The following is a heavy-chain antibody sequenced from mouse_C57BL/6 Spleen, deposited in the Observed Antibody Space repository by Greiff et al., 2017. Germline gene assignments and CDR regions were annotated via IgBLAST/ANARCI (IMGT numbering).Heavy chain of an antibody. D-gene: IGHD1-1*01. CDR2: IDPSDSET. Sequence: VQLQQPGAELVRPGSSVKLSCKASGYTFTSYWMHWVKQRPIQGLEWIGNIDPSDSETRYNQKFKDKATLTVYKSSSTAYMQLSSLTSEDSAVYYCARWDTTVDYGGQGTTLTVSS. J-gene: IGHJ2*01. CDR3: ARWDTTVDY. CDR1: GYTFTSYW. V-gene: IGHV1-52*01.